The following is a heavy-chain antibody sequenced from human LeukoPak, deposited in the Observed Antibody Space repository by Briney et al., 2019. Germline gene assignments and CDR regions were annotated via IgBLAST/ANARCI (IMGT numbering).Heavy chain of an antibody. Sequence: GGSLRLSCEASRFTFGAYAMTWVRQAPPGGREWVSGSSGSGVSMYYADSVKGRFTISRDNSRKTLFLQMRSLSPEDTAVYYCAKGDAHGDYFYFDKWGQGTLVTVSS. V-gene: IGHV3-23*01. CDR1: RFTFGAYA. CDR2: SSGSGVSM. J-gene: IGHJ4*02. D-gene: IGHD4-17*01. CDR3: AKGDAHGDYFYFDK.